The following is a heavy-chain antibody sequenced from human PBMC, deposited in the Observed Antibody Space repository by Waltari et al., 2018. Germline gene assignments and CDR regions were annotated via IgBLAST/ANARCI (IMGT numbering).Heavy chain of an antibody. J-gene: IGHJ4*02. CDR2: INPNSGGT. V-gene: IGHV1-2*02. CDR3: ARGARRLMGWLVQDY. Sequence: QVQLVQSGAEVKKPGASVKVSCKASGYTFTGYYMHWVRQDPGQGLEWMGWINPNSGGTNYAQKFQGRVTMTRDTSISTAYMELSRLRSDDTAVYYCARGARRLMGWLVQDYWGQGTLVTVSS. D-gene: IGHD6-19*01. CDR1: GYTFTGYY.